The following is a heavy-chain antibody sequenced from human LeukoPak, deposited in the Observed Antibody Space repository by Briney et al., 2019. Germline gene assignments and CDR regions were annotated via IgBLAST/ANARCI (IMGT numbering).Heavy chain of an antibody. J-gene: IGHJ4*02. CDR2: ISSSSSYT. Sequence: TGGSLRLSCAASGFTFSDYYMSWIRQAPGKGLEWISYISSSSSYTNYADSVKGRFTISRDNAKNSLYLQMNSLRAEDTAVYYCARVRGSVSYPYYLDYWGQGTQVTVSS. CDR3: ARVRGSVSYPYYLDY. CDR1: GFTFSDYY. V-gene: IGHV3-11*06. D-gene: IGHD3-10*01.